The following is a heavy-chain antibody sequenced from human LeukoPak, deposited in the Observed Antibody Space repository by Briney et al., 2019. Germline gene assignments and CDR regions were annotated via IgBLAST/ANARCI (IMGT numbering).Heavy chain of an antibody. J-gene: IGHJ4*02. V-gene: IGHV3-48*03. D-gene: IGHD3-3*01. CDR3: ARGDFWSGYFAY. CDR1: GFTFSSYE. Sequence: GGSLRLSCAASGFTFSSYEMNWVRQAPGKGMEWVSYISSSGSTIYYADSVKGRFTISRDNAKNSLYLQMNSLRAEDTAVYYCARGDFWSGYFAYWGQGTLVTVSS. CDR2: ISSSGSTI.